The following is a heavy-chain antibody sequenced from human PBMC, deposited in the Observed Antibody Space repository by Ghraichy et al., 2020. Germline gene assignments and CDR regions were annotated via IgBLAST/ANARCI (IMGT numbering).Heavy chain of an antibody. CDR3: SRDRGQGYCSSTSCYAGAFDI. Sequence: GSLRLSCAASGFSVGTNYMSWVRQAPGKELEWVSVIYSGDSTYYADPVKGRFTISRHTSKNTLYLQMNSLRPEDTAVYYCSRDRGQGYCSSTSCYAGAFDIWGQGTMVTVSS. CDR2: IYSGDST. D-gene: IGHD2-2*01. V-gene: IGHV3-53*04. CDR1: GFSVGTNY. J-gene: IGHJ3*02.